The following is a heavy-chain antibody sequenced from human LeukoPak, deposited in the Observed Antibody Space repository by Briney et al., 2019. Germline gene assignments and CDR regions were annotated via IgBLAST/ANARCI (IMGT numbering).Heavy chain of an antibody. D-gene: IGHD2-21*02. CDR2: IIPIFGTA. Sequence: SGKVSCKASGGTFSSYAISWVRQAPGQGLEWMGGIIPIFGTANYAQKFQGRVTITADKSTSTAYMELSSLRSEDTAVYYCASSARYCGGDCYSYYFDYWGQGTLVTVSS. CDR1: GGTFSSYA. J-gene: IGHJ4*02. CDR3: ASSARYCGGDCYSYYFDY. V-gene: IGHV1-69*06.